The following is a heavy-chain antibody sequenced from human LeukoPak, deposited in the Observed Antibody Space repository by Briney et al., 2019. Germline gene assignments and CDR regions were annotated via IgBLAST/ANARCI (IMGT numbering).Heavy chain of an antibody. CDR1: GGSISSYY. J-gene: IGHJ6*04. Sequence: SETLSLTCTVSGGSISSYYWSWIRQPPGKGLEWIGYIYYSGSTNYNPSLKSRVTISVDTSKNQFSLKLRSVTAADTAVYYCARDLGSSTPSGVWGKGTTVTVSS. CDR2: IYYSGST. D-gene: IGHD3-16*01. CDR3: ARDLGSSTPSGV. V-gene: IGHV4-59*01.